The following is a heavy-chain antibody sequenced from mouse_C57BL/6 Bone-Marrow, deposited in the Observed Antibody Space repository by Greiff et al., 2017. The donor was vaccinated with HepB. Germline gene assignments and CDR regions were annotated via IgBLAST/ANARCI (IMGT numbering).Heavy chain of an antibody. CDR1: GYTFTSYW. Sequence: QVQLQQPGAELVKPGASVKMSCKASGYTFTSYWITWVKQRPGQGLEWIGDIYPGSGSTNYNEKFKSKATLTVDTSSSTAYMQLSSLTSEDSAVYYCARRHYDYAWFAYWGQGTLVTVSA. D-gene: IGHD2-4*01. V-gene: IGHV1-55*01. J-gene: IGHJ3*01. CDR2: IYPGSGST. CDR3: ARRHYDYAWFAY.